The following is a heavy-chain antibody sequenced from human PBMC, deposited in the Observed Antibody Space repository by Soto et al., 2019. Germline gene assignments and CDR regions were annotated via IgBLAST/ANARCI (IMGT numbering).Heavy chain of an antibody. V-gene: IGHV2-70*11. CDR2: IDWDDDK. J-gene: IGHJ4*02. CDR3: ARIRTTSCYGDY. D-gene: IGHD2-2*01. CDR1: GFSLSTSGMC. Sequence: GSGPTLVNPTQTPTLTCTFSGFSLSTSGMCVSWIRQPPGKALEWLARIDWDDDKYYSTSLKTRLTISKDTSKNQVVLTMTNMGPVDTATYYCARIRTTSCYGDYWGQGTLVTVSS.